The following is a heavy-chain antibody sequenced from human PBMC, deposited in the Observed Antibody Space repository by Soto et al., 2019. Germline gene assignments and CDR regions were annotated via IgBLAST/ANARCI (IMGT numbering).Heavy chain of an antibody. J-gene: IGHJ6*03. CDR2: ISASAYST. CDR3: AKDATGDPIYYYYYYMDV. D-gene: IGHD4-17*01. V-gene: IGHV3-23*01. Sequence: GGSLRLSCAVSGITFNTYAMSWVRQAPGKGLEWISAISASAYSTYYADSVKGRFTISRDNSKNTLFLQMNSLRAADTAVYYCAKDATGDPIYYYYYYMDVWGKGTTVTVSS. CDR1: GITFNTYA.